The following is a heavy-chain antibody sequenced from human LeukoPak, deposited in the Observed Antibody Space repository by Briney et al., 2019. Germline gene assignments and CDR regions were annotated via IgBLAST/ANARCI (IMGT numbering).Heavy chain of an antibody. Sequence: PGGSLRLSCAASGFTFSSYAMIWVRQAPGKGLEWVSAISGSGGSTYYADSVKGRFTISRDNSKNTLYLQMNSLRAEDTAVYYCAKDLYSGSYYGAYFGDWGQGTLVTVSS. V-gene: IGHV3-23*01. CDR3: AKDLYSGSYYGAYFGD. J-gene: IGHJ4*02. CDR2: ISGSGGST. D-gene: IGHD1-26*01. CDR1: GFTFSSYA.